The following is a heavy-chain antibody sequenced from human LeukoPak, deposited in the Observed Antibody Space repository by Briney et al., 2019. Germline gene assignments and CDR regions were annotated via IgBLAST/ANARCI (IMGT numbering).Heavy chain of an antibody. D-gene: IGHD3-3*01. J-gene: IGHJ5*02. CDR3: ARGTRFLEWLPEDWFDL. Sequence: SVKVSCKASGGTFSSYAISWVRQAPGQGLEWMGGIIPIFGTANYAQKFQGRVTITTDESTSTAYMELSSLRSEDTAVYYCARGTRFLEWLPEDWFDLWGQGTLVTVSS. CDR2: IIPIFGTA. V-gene: IGHV1-69*05. CDR1: GGTFSSYA.